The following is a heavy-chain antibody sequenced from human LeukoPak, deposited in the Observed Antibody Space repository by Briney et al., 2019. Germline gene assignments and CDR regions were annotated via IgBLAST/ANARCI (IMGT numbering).Heavy chain of an antibody. D-gene: IGHD6-19*01. CDR3: ARAAMSYSSGQESGY. CDR1: GFTFSSYS. Sequence: GGSLRLSCAAPGFTFSSYSMNWVRQAPGKGLEWVSSISSSSSYIYYADSVKGRFTISRDNAKNSLYLQMNSLRAEDTAVYYCARAAMSYSSGQESGYWGQGTLVTVSS. J-gene: IGHJ4*02. V-gene: IGHV3-21*01. CDR2: ISSSSSYI.